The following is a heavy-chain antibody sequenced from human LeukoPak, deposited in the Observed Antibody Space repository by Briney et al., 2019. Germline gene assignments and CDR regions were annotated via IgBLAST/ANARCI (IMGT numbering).Heavy chain of an antibody. CDR1: GYTFTSYD. Sequence: ASVKVSCKASGYTFTSYDINWVRQATGQGLEWMGWMNPNSGNTGYAQKFQGRVTMTRNTSISTAYMELSSLRSKDTAVYYCARTKRITIFGVNRIDYWGQGTLVTVSS. CDR2: MNPNSGNT. V-gene: IGHV1-8*01. J-gene: IGHJ4*02. CDR3: ARTKRITIFGVNRIDY. D-gene: IGHD3-3*01.